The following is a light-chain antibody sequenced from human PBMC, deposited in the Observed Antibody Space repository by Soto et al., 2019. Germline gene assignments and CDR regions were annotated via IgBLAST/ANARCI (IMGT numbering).Light chain of an antibody. V-gene: IGKV3-20*01. J-gene: IGKJ1*01. Sequence: ESVLTPSPGTLSLSPGERSTLSCRAIQSFSTRYLAWYQQKPGQAPRLLISGVSNRATGIPERFSGSGSGADFTLTISRLEPEDFAVYYCQHYGSSGTWTFGQGTKVDIK. CDR2: GVS. CDR3: QHYGSSGTWT. CDR1: QSFSTRY.